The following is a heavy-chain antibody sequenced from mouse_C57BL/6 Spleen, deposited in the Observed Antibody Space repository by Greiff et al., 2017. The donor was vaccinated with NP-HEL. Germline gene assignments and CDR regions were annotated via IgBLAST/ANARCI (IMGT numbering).Heavy chain of an antibody. V-gene: IGHV5-6*02. CDR3: ARQYDGYYSAWFAY. CDR1: GFTFSSYG. Sequence: EVKLVESGGDLVKPGGSLKLSCAASGFTFSSYGMSWVRQTPDKRLEWVATISSGGSYTYYPDSVKGRFTISRDNAKNPLYLQMSSLKSEDTAMYYCARQYDGYYSAWFAYWGQGTLVTVSA. CDR2: ISSGGSYT. J-gene: IGHJ3*01. D-gene: IGHD2-3*01.